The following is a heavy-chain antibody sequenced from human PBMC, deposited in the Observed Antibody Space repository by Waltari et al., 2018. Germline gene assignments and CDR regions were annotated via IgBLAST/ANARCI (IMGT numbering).Heavy chain of an antibody. J-gene: IGHJ2*01. CDR3: ARFYGDFRYFDL. Sequence: EVQLVESGGVLVNPGCSLTLSCADSGFTFRHYSINWVRQAPGKGLEWVSSISSSSSYIYYADSVKGRFTISRDNAKNSLYLQMNSLRAEDTDVYYCARFYGDFRYFDLWGRGTLVTVSS. CDR1: GFTFRHYS. D-gene: IGHD4-17*01. V-gene: IGHV3-21*01. CDR2: ISSSSSYI.